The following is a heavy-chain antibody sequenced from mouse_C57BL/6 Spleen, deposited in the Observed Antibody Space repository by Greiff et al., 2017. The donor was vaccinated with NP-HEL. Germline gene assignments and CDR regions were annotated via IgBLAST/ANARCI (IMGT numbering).Heavy chain of an antibody. Sequence: VQLQQSGPELVKPGASVKIPCKASGYTFTDYNMDWVKQSHGKSLEWIGDINPNNGGTIYNQKFKGKATLTVDKSSSTAYMELRSLTSEDTAVYYCARIYYGNYGEAMDYWGQGTSVTVSS. D-gene: IGHD2-1*01. J-gene: IGHJ4*01. CDR2: INPNNGGT. CDR1: GYTFTDYN. CDR3: ARIYYGNYGEAMDY. V-gene: IGHV1-18*01.